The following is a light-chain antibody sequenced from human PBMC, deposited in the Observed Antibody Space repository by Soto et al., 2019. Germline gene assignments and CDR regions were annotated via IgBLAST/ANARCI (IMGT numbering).Light chain of an antibody. J-gene: IGKJ1*01. CDR3: QQRSNWPPVT. CDR2: DAS. CDR1: QSVRSNF. V-gene: IGKV3-11*01. Sequence: EIVLTQSPGTLSLSPVEIATLSFRASQSVRSNFLAWYQQKPGQAPRLLIFDASKRATGIPARFSGTGSGTDFTLTISSLEPEDVAVYYCQQRSNWPPVTFGQGTKVDIK.